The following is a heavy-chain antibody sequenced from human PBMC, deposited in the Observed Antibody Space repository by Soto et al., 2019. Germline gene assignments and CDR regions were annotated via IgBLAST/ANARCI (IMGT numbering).Heavy chain of an antibody. CDR3: ARKPARFSSSWYYFDY. Sequence: SETLSLACAVYSGSFSSYYWGWIRQPPGKGLEWIGEINHSGSTNYNPSLKRRVTMSVDTSKNLFSLKLSTVTAADTAVYYCARKPARFSSSWYYFDYWGQATL. CDR1: SGSFSSYY. J-gene: IGHJ4*02. V-gene: IGHV4-34*01. D-gene: IGHD6-13*01. CDR2: INHSGST.